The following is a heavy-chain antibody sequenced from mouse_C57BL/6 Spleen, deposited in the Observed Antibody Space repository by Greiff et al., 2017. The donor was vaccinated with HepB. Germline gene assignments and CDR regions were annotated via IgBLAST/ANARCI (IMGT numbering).Heavy chain of an antibody. V-gene: IGHV5-17*01. CDR2: ISSGSSTI. D-gene: IGHD3-2*02. Sequence: EVMLVESGGGLVKPGGSLKLSCAASGFTFSDYGMHWVRQAPEKGLEWVAYISSGSSTIYYADTVKGRFTISRDNAKNTLFLQMTSLRSEDTDMYDCARGQLRLDYYAMDYWGQGTSVTVSS. J-gene: IGHJ4*01. CDR3: ARGQLRLDYYAMDY. CDR1: GFTFSDYG.